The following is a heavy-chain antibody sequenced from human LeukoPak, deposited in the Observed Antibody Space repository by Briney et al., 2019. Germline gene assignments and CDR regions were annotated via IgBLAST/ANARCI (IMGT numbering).Heavy chain of an antibody. CDR3: ARADFGELNY. CDR1: GYTFTSYG. Sequence: ASVKVSRKASGYTFTSYGISWVRQAPGQGLEWMGWISAYNGNTKYAQRLQGRVTMTTDTSTSTGYMELRSLRSDDTAVYYCARADFGELNYWGQGTLVTVSS. V-gene: IGHV1-18*01. D-gene: IGHD3-10*01. J-gene: IGHJ4*02. CDR2: ISAYNGNT.